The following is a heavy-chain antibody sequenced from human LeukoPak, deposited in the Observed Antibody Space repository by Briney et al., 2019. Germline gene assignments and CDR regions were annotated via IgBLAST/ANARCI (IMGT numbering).Heavy chain of an antibody. Sequence: GGSLRLSCAASGFTFSSYGMRWVRQAPGKGLEWVAVIWYDGSNKYYAESVKGRFTISRDNSKNTLYLQMNSLRAEDTAVYYCARDYGDYGMDVGGQGTTVSVSS. V-gene: IGHV3-33*08. CDR2: IWYDGSNK. J-gene: IGHJ6*02. CDR1: GFTFSSYG. CDR3: ARDYGDYGMDV. D-gene: IGHD4-17*01.